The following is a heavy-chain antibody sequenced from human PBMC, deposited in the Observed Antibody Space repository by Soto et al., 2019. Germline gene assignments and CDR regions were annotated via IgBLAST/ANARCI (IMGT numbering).Heavy chain of an antibody. CDR1: GYTFTSYD. J-gene: IGHJ5*02. V-gene: IGHV1-8*01. D-gene: IGHD6-13*01. CDR3: ARVPTGGKRSWGPQWFDP. CDR2: MNPNSGNT. Sequence: QVQLVQSGAEVKKPGASVKVSCKASGYTFTSYDINWVRKATGQGLEWMGWMNPNSGNTGYAQKFQGRVTMTRNTSISTAYMVLSSLRSEDTAVYYCARVPTGGKRSWGPQWFDPWGQGTLVTVSS.